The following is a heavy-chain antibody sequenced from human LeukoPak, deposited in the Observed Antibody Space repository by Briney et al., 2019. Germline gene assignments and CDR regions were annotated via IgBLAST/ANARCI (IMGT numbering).Heavy chain of an antibody. Sequence: PSETLSLTCTVSGGSISSYYWSWIRQPPGKGLEWIGYIYYSGSTNYNPSLNSRVTISVDTSKNQFSLKLSSVTAADTAVYYCARSYSSSNDWFDPWGQGTLVTVSS. CDR3: ARSYSSSNDWFDP. D-gene: IGHD6-6*01. CDR2: IYYSGST. J-gene: IGHJ5*02. CDR1: GGSISSYY. V-gene: IGHV4-59*01.